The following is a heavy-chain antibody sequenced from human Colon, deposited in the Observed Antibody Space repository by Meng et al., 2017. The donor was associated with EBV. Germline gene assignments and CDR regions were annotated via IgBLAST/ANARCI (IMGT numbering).Heavy chain of an antibody. Sequence: EVQLVESGGGLVQPGGSLRLSCAASGFILSYHYIDWVRQAPGKGLEWVGRTRNRANRYSTEYAASVKGRFTISRDDSKNSLFLQMNSLTTEDTAVYYCARGGSYQTFDYWGQGTLVTVAS. V-gene: IGHV3-72*01. J-gene: IGHJ4*02. CDR2: TRNRANRYST. D-gene: IGHD1-26*01. CDR1: GFILSYHY. CDR3: ARGGSYQTFDY.